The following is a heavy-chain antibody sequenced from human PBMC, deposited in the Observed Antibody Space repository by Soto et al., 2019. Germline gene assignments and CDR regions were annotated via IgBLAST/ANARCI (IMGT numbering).Heavy chain of an antibody. CDR2: ISGSGGTT. J-gene: IGHJ4*02. CDR1: GFTFSSYA. V-gene: IGHV3-23*01. D-gene: IGHD1-1*01. CDR3: AQERQQLVRGCIDS. Sequence: GGSLRLSCVASGFTFSSYAMNWVRRAPGKGLEWVSGISGSGGTTYYADSAKGRFTISRDNSKNTLYLQMSSLRAEDTAVYYCAQERQQLVRGCIDSWGQGTLVTVSS.